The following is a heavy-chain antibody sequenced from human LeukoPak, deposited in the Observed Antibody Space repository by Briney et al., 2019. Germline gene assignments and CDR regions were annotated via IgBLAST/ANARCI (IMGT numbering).Heavy chain of an antibody. CDR1: GDSFSSYA. D-gene: IGHD5-18*01. Sequence: ASVKVSCMASGDSFSSYAITWVRQAPGQGLEWLGRIIPIVGTATYPQKFQGRVTITADILSSTAYIEMTNLTSDDTAVYFCAKQGAARQDYYMDVWGNGTMVSVS. V-gene: IGHV1-69*04. CDR2: IIPIVGTA. J-gene: IGHJ6*03. CDR3: AKQGAARQDYYMDV.